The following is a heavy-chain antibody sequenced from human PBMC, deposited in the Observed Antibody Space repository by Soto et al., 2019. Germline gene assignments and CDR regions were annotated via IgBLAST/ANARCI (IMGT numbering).Heavy chain of an antibody. Sequence: PGGSLRLSCAASGFTLSGSVIYWVRQASGKGLEWVGRIRSRSNGYATAYAASVRGRFTISRDDSKNTAYLQMDSLKTEDTAVYYCTRPGYSNYDSDPWGQGTLVTVSS. CDR1: GFTLSGSV. CDR2: IRSRSNGYAT. J-gene: IGHJ5*02. V-gene: IGHV3-73*01. CDR3: TRPGYSNYDSDP. D-gene: IGHD5-12*01.